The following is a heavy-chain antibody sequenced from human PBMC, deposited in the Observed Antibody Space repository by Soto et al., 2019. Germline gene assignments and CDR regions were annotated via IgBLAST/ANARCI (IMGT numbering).Heavy chain of an antibody. CDR1: GYTFTSYG. D-gene: IGHD3-22*01. V-gene: IGHV1-18*01. J-gene: IGHJ3*02. CDR3: ARVGYYDSSGYCSAFDM. Sequence: QVQLVQSGAEVKKPGASVKVSCKASGYTFTSYGISWVRQAPGQGLEWMGWISAYNGNTNYAQKLQGRVTMATDTSTSTADMELRRLRSDDTGVYYCARVGYYDSSGYCSAFDMWGQGTMVTVSS. CDR2: ISAYNGNT.